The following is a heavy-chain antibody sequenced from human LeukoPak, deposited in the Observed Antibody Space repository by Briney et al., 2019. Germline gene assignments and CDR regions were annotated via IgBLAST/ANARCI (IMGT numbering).Heavy chain of an antibody. CDR2: ISSSSSYI. V-gene: IGHV3-21*01. CDR1: GFTFNTYG. J-gene: IGHJ6*03. Sequence: GGTLRLSCAASGFTFNTYGMGWVRQAPGKGLEWVSSISSSSSYIYYADSVKGRFTISRDNAKNSLYLQMNSLRAEDTAVYFCARATWDPNYYYYMDVWGSGTTVTISS. CDR3: ARATWDPNYYYYMDV. D-gene: IGHD1-26*01.